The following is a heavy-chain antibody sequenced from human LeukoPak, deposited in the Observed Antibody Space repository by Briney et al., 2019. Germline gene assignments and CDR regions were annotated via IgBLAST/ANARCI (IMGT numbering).Heavy chain of an antibody. CDR3: ARGIGSGWYLD. CDR2: INSDGSTT. V-gene: IGHV3-74*01. CDR1: GFTFSSYW. Sequence: GGSLRLSCAASGFTFSSYWMHWVRHAPGKGLVWVSHINSDGSTTNYADSVKGRFTISRDNAKNALYLQMNSLRAEDTAVYYCARGIGSGWYLDWGQGTLVTVSS. J-gene: IGHJ4*02. D-gene: IGHD6-19*01.